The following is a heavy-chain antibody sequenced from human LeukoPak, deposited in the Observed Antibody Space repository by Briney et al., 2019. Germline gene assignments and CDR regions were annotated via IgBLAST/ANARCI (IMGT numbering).Heavy chain of an antibody. V-gene: IGHV1-2*02. CDR2: INPNSGGT. CDR3: ARDEYQLWSSYYYYYGMDV. Sequence: ASVKVTCKCSGYTFTGYYMHWVRQAPAQGLEWMGWINPNSGGTNYAQKFQGRVTMTRDTSISTAYMELSRLRSDDTAVYYCARDEYQLWSSYYYYYGMDVWGQGTTVTVSS. J-gene: IGHJ6*02. D-gene: IGHD5-18*01. CDR1: GYTFTGYY.